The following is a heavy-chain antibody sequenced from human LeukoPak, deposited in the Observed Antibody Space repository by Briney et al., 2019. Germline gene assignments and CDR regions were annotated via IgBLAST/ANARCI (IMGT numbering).Heavy chain of an antibody. CDR2: VYYSGRT. V-gene: IGHV4-61*03. CDR3: ARVPNVDTAMERSFFDY. Sequence: PSETLSLTCTVFGGSVSSGSYYWSWIRQPPGKGLEWIGYVYYSGRTIYNPSLKSRVAISLDTSRNHFSLKLNSVTAADTAVYYCARVPNVDTAMERSFFDYWGQGTLVTVSS. CDR1: GGSVSSGSYY. J-gene: IGHJ4*02. D-gene: IGHD5-18*01.